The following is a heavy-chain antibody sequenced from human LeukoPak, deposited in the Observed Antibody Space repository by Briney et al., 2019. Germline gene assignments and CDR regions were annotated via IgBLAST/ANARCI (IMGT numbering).Heavy chain of an antibody. V-gene: IGHV1-2*06. CDR1: GYTFTDYF. J-gene: IGHJ3*02. CDR3: ARLSTATRHWLAASDI. Sequence: ASVKASCKASGYTFTDYFMYWVRQAPGQGLEWMGRINPAAGDTNYAQTVQGRITMTRDTSISTAYMELSSLKSDDTAVYYCARLSTATRHWLAASDIWGQGTVVTVSS. D-gene: IGHD6-19*01. CDR2: INPAAGDT.